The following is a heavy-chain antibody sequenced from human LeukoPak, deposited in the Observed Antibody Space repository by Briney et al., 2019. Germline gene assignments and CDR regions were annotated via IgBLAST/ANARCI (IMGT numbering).Heavy chain of an antibody. CDR1: GYTFTAHY. CDR3: ARVGYYESSGYYEY. D-gene: IGHD3-22*01. Sequence: ASVKVSCKAFGYTFTAHYIHWVRQAPGQRLEWMGRINPDSGGTNYAQKFQGRVTMTRDTSISTVYMELSRLRSDDTAVYYCARVGYYESSGYYEYWGQGTLVTVSS. V-gene: IGHV1-2*06. J-gene: IGHJ4*02. CDR2: INPDSGGT.